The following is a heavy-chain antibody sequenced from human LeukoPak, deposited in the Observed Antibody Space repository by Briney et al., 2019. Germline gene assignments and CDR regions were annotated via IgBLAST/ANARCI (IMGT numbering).Heavy chain of an antibody. J-gene: IGHJ3*02. Sequence: PSETLSLTCSVSGGSINSDYWKWIRQPPGKGLEWIGYIYHSGSTNYNPSLKSRVTISIDKSKKQFSLKLISVTAADTAIYYCARVGGMTTINNAAFDIWGQGTMVTVSS. D-gene: IGHD4-4*01. CDR3: ARVGGMTTINNAAFDI. V-gene: IGHV4-59*01. CDR1: GGSINSDY. CDR2: IYHSGST.